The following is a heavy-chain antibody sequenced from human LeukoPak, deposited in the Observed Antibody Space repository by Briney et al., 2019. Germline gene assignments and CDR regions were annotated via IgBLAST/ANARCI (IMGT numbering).Heavy chain of an antibody. CDR3: ARGRLSGGGDYRFDP. Sequence: ASVKVSCKASGYTFTSYAMHWVRQAPGQRLEWMGWINAGNGNTKYSQKFQGRVTITRDTSASTAYMELSSLRSEDTAVYYCARGRLSGGGDYRFDPWGQGTLVTVSS. V-gene: IGHV1-3*01. CDR1: GYTFTSYA. J-gene: IGHJ5*02. CDR2: INAGNGNT. D-gene: IGHD4-17*01.